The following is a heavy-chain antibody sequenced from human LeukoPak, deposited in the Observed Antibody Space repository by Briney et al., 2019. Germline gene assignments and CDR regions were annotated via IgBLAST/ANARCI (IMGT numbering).Heavy chain of an antibody. CDR1: GFTVSSNY. V-gene: IGHV3-30*03. Sequence: QPGGSLRLSCAASGFTVSSNYMSWVRQAPGKGLEWGAIISNDGSRKYYAHSVEGRFTISRDNSKNTLYLQMDSLRAEDTAVYYCARDRAWNYFDYWGQGTLVTVSS. D-gene: IGHD3-3*01. CDR2: ISNDGSRK. CDR3: ARDRAWNYFDY. J-gene: IGHJ4*02.